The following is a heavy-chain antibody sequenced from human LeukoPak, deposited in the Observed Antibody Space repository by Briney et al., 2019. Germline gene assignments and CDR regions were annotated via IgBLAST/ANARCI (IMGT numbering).Heavy chain of an antibody. CDR1: GFTFSSYG. J-gene: IGHJ4*02. CDR3: AKDDYYDSSGPPGY. Sequence: GGSLRLSCAASGFTFSSYGMSWVRQAPGKGLEWVSAISGSGGSTYYADSVKGRFTISRDNSKNTLYLQMNSLRAEDTAVYYCAKDDYYDSSGPPGYWGQGTLVTVSS. CDR2: ISGSGGST. D-gene: IGHD3-22*01. V-gene: IGHV3-23*01.